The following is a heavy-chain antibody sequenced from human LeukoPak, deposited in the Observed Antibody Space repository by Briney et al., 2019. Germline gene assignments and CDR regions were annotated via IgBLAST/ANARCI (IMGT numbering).Heavy chain of an antibody. D-gene: IGHD6-19*01. J-gene: IGHJ4*02. Sequence: GGSLRLSCAASGFTFSNAWMSWVRQAPGKGLEWVGRIKSKTDGGTTDYAAPVKGRFTISRDDSKNTLYLQMNSLKTEDTAVYYRTTDGSDYSSGWYSAYYFDYWGQGTLVTVSS. CDR3: TTDGSDYSSGWYSAYYFDY. CDR1: GFTFSNAW. V-gene: IGHV3-15*01. CDR2: IKSKTDGGTT.